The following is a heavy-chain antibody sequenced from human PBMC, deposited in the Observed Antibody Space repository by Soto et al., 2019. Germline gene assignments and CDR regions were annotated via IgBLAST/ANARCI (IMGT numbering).Heavy chain of an antibody. CDR3: AKVTWANPDS. CDR2: IRKDSGRAT. Sequence: LVESGGALVKPGGSLRLSCAASGFIFRDWFMSWVRQAPGKGLEWISYIRKDSGRATRYADTVKGRFTNSRDNAKNSLFLQMNKLTVEDTAVYYCAKVTWANPDSWGQGTLVTVSS. CDR1: GFIFRDWF. V-gene: IGHV3-11*01. D-gene: IGHD5-12*01. J-gene: IGHJ4*02.